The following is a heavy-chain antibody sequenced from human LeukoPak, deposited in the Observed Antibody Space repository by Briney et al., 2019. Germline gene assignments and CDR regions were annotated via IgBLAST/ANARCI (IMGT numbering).Heavy chain of an antibody. V-gene: IGHV4-59*01. J-gene: IGHJ5*02. D-gene: IGHD1-7*01. CDR2: IHNSGNT. CDR3: ARHSGGGITGTTGWFDP. Sequence: PSETLSLTCTVSGGSISSYYWSWIRQPPGKGLEWIGHIHNSGNTNYNPSLKSRVTLSVDTSKNQFSLKLSSVTAADTAVYYCARHSGGGITGTTGWFDPWGQGTLVTVSS. CDR1: GGSISSYY.